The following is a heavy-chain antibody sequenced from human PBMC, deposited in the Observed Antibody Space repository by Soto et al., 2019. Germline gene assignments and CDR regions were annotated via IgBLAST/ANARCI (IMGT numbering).Heavy chain of an antibody. CDR3: AKDPAVAGTLGYFDY. J-gene: IGHJ4*02. CDR2: ISYDGSNK. V-gene: IGHV3-30*18. D-gene: IGHD6-19*01. CDR1: GFTFSSYG. Sequence: PGGSLRLSCAASGFTFSSYGMHWVRQAPGKGLEWVAVISYDGSNKYYADSVKGRFTISRDNSKNTLYLQMNSLRAEDTAVYYCAKDPAVAGTLGYFDYWGQGTLVTVSS.